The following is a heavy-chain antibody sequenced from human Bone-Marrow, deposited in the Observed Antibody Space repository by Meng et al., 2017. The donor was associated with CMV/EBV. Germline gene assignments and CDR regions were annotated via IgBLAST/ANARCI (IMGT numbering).Heavy chain of an antibody. D-gene: IGHD1-14*01. Sequence: GGSLRLSCAASGFTFRNYGMHWVRQAPGKGLEWVSVIYSGGSTYYADSVKGRFTISRDNSKNTLYLQMNSLRAEDTAVYYCARGYPYDAFDIWGQGTMVTVSS. V-gene: IGHV3-53*01. CDR2: IYSGGST. CDR1: GFTFRNYG. J-gene: IGHJ3*02. CDR3: ARGYPYDAFDI.